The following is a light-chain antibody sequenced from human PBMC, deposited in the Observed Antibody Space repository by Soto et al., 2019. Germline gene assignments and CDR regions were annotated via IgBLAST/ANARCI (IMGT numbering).Light chain of an antibody. CDR3: CSYADGSIYF. V-gene: IGLV2-14*03. CDR1: SRDVGAYDY. Sequence: QSVLTQPPSVSGAPGERVTISCTGTSRDVGAYDYVSWYLQYPDKAPQLLIYYVDHRPSGVSSRFSGSKSGNTASLTISGLQAEDEGDYYCCSYADGSIYFFGTGTKLTVL. J-gene: IGLJ1*01. CDR2: YVD.